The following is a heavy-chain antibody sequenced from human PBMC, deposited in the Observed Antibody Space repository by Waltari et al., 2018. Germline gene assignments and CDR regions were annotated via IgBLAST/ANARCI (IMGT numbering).Heavy chain of an antibody. Sequence: QVQLVESGGGVVQPGRSLRLSCAASGFTFSSYGMHWVRQAPGKGLEWVAVIWYDGSNKYYADSVKGRFTISRDNSKNTLYLQMNSLRAEDTAVYYCARDHGLSGTAMDIFPDYWGQGTLVTVSS. CDR1: GFTFSSYG. CDR3: ARDHGLSGTAMDIFPDY. CDR2: IWYDGSNK. J-gene: IGHJ4*02. V-gene: IGHV3-33*01. D-gene: IGHD5-18*01.